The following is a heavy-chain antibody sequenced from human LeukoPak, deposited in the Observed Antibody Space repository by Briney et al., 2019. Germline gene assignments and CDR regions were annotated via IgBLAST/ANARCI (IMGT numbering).Heavy chain of an antibody. V-gene: IGHV4-34*01. Sequence: SETLSLTCAVYGGSFSGYYWSWIRQPPGKGLEWIGEINHSGSTNYNPSLKSRGTISVDTCKKQFSLKLSSVTAADTAVYYSARGARFRDIVVVPAAIGAHAFDIWGQGTMVTVSS. CDR2: INHSGST. CDR1: GGSFSGYY. J-gene: IGHJ3*02. CDR3: ARGARFRDIVVVPAAIGAHAFDI. D-gene: IGHD2-2*01.